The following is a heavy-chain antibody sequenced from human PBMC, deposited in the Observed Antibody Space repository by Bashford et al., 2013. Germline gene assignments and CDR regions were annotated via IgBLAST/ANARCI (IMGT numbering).Heavy chain of an antibody. J-gene: IGHJ6*02. CDR1: GFTFTSSA. CDR3: AAGDIVVVPAATLYYGMDV. V-gene: IGHV1-58*01. CDR2: IVVGSGNT. Sequence: SVKVSCKASGFTFTSSAVQWVRQARGQRLEWIGWIVVGSGNTNYAQKFQERVTITRDMSTSTAYMELSSLRSEDTAVYYCAAGDIVVVPAATLYYGMDVWGQGTTVTVSS. D-gene: IGHD2-2*01.